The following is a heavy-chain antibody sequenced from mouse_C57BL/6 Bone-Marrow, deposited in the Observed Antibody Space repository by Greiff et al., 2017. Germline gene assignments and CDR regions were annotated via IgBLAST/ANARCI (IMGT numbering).Heavy chain of an antibody. Sequence: EVKLMESGGDLVKPGGSLKLSCAASGFTFSSYGMSWVRQTPDKRLEWVATISSGGSYTYYPDSVKGRFTISRDNAKNTLYLQMSSLKSEDTAMYYCARRGLLRRSYWYFDVWGTGTTVTVSS. V-gene: IGHV5-6*02. CDR3: ARRGLLRRSYWYFDV. CDR2: ISSGGSYT. D-gene: IGHD2-3*01. J-gene: IGHJ1*03. CDR1: GFTFSSYG.